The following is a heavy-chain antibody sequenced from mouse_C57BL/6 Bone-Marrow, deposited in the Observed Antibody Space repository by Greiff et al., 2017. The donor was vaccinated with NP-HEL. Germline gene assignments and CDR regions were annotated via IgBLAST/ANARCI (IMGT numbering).Heavy chain of an antibody. J-gene: IGHJ1*03. CDR1: GYTFTSYW. D-gene: IGHD2-2*01. CDR3: ARENGIWLRRDWYFDV. Sequence: VQLHQPGAELVKPGASVKLSCKASGYTFTSYWMQWVKQRPGQGLEWIGEIDPSDSYTNYNQKFKGKATLTVDTSSSTAYMQLSSRTSEDSAVYYCARENGIWLRRDWYFDVWGTGTTATVSS. V-gene: IGHV1-50*01. CDR2: IDPSDSYT.